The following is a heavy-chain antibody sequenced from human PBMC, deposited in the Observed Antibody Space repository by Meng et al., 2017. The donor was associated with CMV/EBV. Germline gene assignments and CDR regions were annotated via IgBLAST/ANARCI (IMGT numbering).Heavy chain of an antibody. CDR2: ISWNSGSI. V-gene: IGHV3-9*01. D-gene: IGHD4-23*01. J-gene: IGHJ6*02. CDR3: AKDIGYGGNSLYGMDV. CDR1: GFTFDDYA. Sequence: LSLTGAASGFTFDDYAMHWVRQAPGKGLEWVSGISWNSGSIGYADSVKGRFTISRDSAENSLYLQMNSLRAEDTALYYCAKDIGYGGNSLYGMDVWGQGTTVTVSS.